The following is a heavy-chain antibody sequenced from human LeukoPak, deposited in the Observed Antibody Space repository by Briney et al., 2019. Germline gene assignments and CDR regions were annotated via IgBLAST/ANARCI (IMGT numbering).Heavy chain of an antibody. J-gene: IGHJ4*02. Sequence: PGGSLRLSCAASGFTFSNAWMSWVRQAPGKGLEWVGRIKSKTDGGTTDYAAPVKGRFTISRDDSKNTLYLQMNSLKTEDTAVYYCTTDPISLYDFWSGYYDYWGQGTLVTVSS. CDR1: GFTFSNAW. CDR3: TTDPISLYDFWSGYYDY. D-gene: IGHD3-3*01. V-gene: IGHV3-15*01. CDR2: IKSKTDGGTT.